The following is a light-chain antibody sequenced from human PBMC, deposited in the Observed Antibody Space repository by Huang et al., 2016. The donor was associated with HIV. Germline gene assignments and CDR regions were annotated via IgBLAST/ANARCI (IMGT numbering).Light chain of an antibody. Sequence: DVVMTQSPVSLPVTPGEPASISCRSSQSLLHTNGYNYLDWYLQKSGQSPQLLIYLGSNRASGVPDRFGGSGSGTDFTLKISRVEAEDVGVYYCMQSLQTPYTFGQGTKLDIK. CDR2: LGS. V-gene: IGKV2-28*01. CDR3: MQSLQTPYT. J-gene: IGKJ2*01. CDR1: QSLLHTNGYNY.